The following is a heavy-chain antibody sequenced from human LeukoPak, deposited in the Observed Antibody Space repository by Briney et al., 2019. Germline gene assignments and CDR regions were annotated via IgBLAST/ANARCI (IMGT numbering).Heavy chain of an antibody. J-gene: IGHJ6*02. CDR3: AREKSPRLQLWPHQEQEAYYYGMDV. CDR2: IIPIFGTA. Sequence: SVKVSCKASGGTFSSYAVSWVRQAPGQGLEWMGGIIPIFGTANYAQKFQGRVTITADESTSTAYMELSSLRSEDTAVYYCAREKSPRLQLWPHQEQEAYYYGMDVWGQGTTVTVSS. V-gene: IGHV1-69*13. CDR1: GGTFSSYA. D-gene: IGHD5-18*01.